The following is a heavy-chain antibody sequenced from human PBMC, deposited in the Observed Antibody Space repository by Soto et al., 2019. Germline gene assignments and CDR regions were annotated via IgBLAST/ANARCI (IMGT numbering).Heavy chain of an antibody. Sequence: ASVKVSCKASGYTFTGYYMHWVRQAPGQGLEWMGWINPNSGGTNYAQKFQGWVTMTRDTSISTAYMELSRLRSDDTAVDYCAGYKFGWGAAFDIWGQGTMVTVSS. CDR3: AGYKFGWGAAFDI. CDR2: INPNSGGT. V-gene: IGHV1-2*04. J-gene: IGHJ3*02. D-gene: IGHD1-26*01. CDR1: GYTFTGYY.